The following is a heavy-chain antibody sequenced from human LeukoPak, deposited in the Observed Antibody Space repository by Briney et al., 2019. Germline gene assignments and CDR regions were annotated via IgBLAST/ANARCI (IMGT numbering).Heavy chain of an antibody. CDR1: GYTFTGYY. CDR3: ARDSLYYYGSGSYYNVIDSWFDP. V-gene: IGHV1-2*02. CDR2: VNPNSGGT. J-gene: IGHJ5*02. D-gene: IGHD3-10*01. Sequence: GASVKVSCKASGYTFTGYYMHWVRQAPGQGLEWMGWVNPNSGGTNYAQKFQGRVTMTRDTSISTAYMELSSLRSEDTAVYYCARDSLYYYGSGSYYNVIDSWFDPWGQGTLVTVSS.